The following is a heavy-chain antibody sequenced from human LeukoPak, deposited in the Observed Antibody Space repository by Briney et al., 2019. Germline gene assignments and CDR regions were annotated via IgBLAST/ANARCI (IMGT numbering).Heavy chain of an antibody. Sequence: GGSLRLSCAASGFTFSTYKMNWVRQAPGKGLEWVAYINSSRSYKYYVDSVKGRFTISRDNAKNSLYLQMNSLRAEDTAVYYCARDRPSRRPGMVGEYWGQGTLVTVSS. CDR1: GFTFSTYK. D-gene: IGHD5-18*01. CDR3: ARDRPSRRPGMVGEY. CDR2: INSSRSYK. V-gene: IGHV3-21*05. J-gene: IGHJ4*02.